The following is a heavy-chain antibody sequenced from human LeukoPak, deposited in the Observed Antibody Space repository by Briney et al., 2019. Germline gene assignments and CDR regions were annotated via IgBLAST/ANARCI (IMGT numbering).Heavy chain of an antibody. CDR2: IKSKTNGGTT. CDR3: TELVGATRGIHN. D-gene: IGHD1-26*01. V-gene: IGHV3-15*01. J-gene: IGHJ4*02. Sequence: GGSLRLSCAASGFTFSNAWMTWVRQAPGKGLEWVGRIKSKTNGGTTDYAAPVKGRFTISRDDSKNTLYLQMNSLKAEDTAMYYCTELVGATRGIHNWGQGTLVTVSS. CDR1: GFTFSNAW.